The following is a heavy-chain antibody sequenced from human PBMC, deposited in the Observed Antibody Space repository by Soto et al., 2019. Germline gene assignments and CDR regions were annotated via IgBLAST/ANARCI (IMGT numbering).Heavy chain of an antibody. CDR2: IIPIFGTA. V-gene: IGHV1-69*05. CDR1: GGTFSSYA. Sequence: QVQLVQSGAEVKKPGSSVKVSCKASGGTFSSYAISWVRQAPGQGLEWMGGIIPIFGTANYAQKFQGRVTMAXXDXTXXADRALSSLRSEDTAVYYCASTVGRGYSYGPPADYWGQGTLVTVSS. D-gene: IGHD5-18*01. CDR3: ASTVGRGYSYGPPADY. J-gene: IGHJ4*02.